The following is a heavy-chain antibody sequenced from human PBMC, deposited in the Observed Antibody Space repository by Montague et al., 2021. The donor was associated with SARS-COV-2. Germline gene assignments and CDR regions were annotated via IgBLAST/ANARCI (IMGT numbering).Heavy chain of an antibody. Sequence: SETLSLTCSVSSGSIISSGYYWGWIRQPPGKVLEWIGNIYYSGTTYYNPSLQSRGTISVDTSKNHLSLRLSSVTAADTAVYFYAGGMIRGVTTPLAYWGQGSQVTVAS. V-gene: IGHV4-39*02. CDR3: AGGMIRGVTTPLAY. D-gene: IGHD3-10*01. CDR1: SGSIISSGYY. CDR2: IYYSGTT. J-gene: IGHJ4*02.